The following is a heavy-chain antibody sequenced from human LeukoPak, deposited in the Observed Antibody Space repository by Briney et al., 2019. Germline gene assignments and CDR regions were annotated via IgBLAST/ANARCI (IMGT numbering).Heavy chain of an antibody. CDR2: ISSGGTFT. CDR3: AKDLNYAFDY. CDR1: GFTFSTYS. J-gene: IGHJ4*02. Sequence: GGSLRLSCAASGFTFSTYSMSWVRQAPGKGLEWVSSISSGGTFTYYADSVKGRFTTSRDNARNSLYLQMRSLMTEDTAVYYCAKDLNYAFDYWGQGTLVTVSS. V-gene: IGHV3-21*04. D-gene: IGHD2-2*01.